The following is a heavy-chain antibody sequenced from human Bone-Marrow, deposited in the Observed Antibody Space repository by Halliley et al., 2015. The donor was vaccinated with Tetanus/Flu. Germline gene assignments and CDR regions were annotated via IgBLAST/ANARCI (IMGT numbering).Heavy chain of an antibody. Sequence: TLSLTCTVSSGSISAYYWSWVRQPPGKGLEWIGNLYYRGSTRYTPSLKSRVTISLDTSKKQFSLEVRSVTAADTAVYYCARGGYGNQYDGSGYPDSWGQGTLVTVSS. D-gene: IGHD3-22*01. V-gene: IGHV4-59*08. CDR2: LYYRGST. CDR1: SGSISAYY. J-gene: IGHJ4*02. CDR3: ARGGYGNQYDGSGYPDS.